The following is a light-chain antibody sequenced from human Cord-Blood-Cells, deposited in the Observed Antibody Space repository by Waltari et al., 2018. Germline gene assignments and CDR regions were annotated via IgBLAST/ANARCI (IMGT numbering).Light chain of an antibody. V-gene: IGKV2-28*01. CDR3: MQALQTPPT. CDR2: LGS. Sequence: DIVMTHSPLSLPVTPGEPASISCRPSQSLLHSNGYNYLDWYLQKPGQSPQLLIYLGSNRASGVPDRFSGSGSGTDFTLKISRVEAEDVGVYYCMQALQTPPTFGQGTKVEIK. J-gene: IGKJ1*01. CDR1: QSLLHSNGYNY.